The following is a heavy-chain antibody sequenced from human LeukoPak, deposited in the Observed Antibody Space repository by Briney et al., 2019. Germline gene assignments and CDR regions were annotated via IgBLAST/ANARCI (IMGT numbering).Heavy chain of an antibody. CDR2: IVVGSGNT. D-gene: IGHD3-22*01. J-gene: IGHJ6*02. Sequence: GTSVKVSCKASGFTFTSSAAQWVRQARGQRLEWIGWIVVGSGNTNYAQKFQERVTITRDMSTSTAYMELSSLRSEDTAVYYCAAILKDYYDSSGYYHLINYYGMDVWGQGTTVTVSS. V-gene: IGHV1-58*01. CDR1: GFTFTSSA. CDR3: AAILKDYYDSSGYYHLINYYGMDV.